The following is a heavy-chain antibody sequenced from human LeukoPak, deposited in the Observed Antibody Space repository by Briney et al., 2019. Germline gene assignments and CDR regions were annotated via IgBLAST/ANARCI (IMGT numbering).Heavy chain of an antibody. J-gene: IGHJ4*02. CDR3: AKDSSQGGDYFDY. Sequence: GGSLRLSCAASAFTFSSYAMTWVRQAPGKGLEWVSAISGSGVITYYADSVKGRFTISRDNSKNTLYLQMNSLRAEDTAIYYCAKDSSQGGDYFDYWGQGTLVTVSS. D-gene: IGHD3-16*01. CDR2: ISGSGVIT. CDR1: AFTFSSYA. V-gene: IGHV3-23*01.